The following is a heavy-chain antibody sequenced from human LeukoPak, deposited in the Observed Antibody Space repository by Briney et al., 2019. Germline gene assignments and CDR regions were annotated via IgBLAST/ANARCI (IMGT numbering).Heavy chain of an antibody. CDR1: GDSISSYY. CDR2: ISASGRT. V-gene: IGHV4-4*07. J-gene: IGHJ4*02. CDR3: ARDTGRYSSGWTYYFDY. D-gene: IGHD6-19*01. Sequence: SETLSLTCTVSGDSISSYYWSWIRQPAGRGLEWIRRISASGRTNYNPSLKSRVTLSLDTSKNQFSLRLSSVTAADTAVYYCARDTGRYSSGWTYYFDYWGQGTLVTVSS.